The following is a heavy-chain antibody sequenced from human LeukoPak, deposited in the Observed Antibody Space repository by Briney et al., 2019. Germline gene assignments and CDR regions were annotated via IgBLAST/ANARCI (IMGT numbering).Heavy chain of an antibody. Sequence: GGSLRLSCAASGFTFDDYAMHWVRQAPGKGLEWVSLISGDGGSTYYADSVKGRFTISRDNSKNTLYLQVNSLRAEDTAAYYCAKNEGSSSARRFDYWGQGTLVTVSS. CDR2: ISGDGGST. CDR3: AKNEGSSSARRFDY. J-gene: IGHJ4*02. V-gene: IGHV3-43*02. CDR1: GFTFDDYA. D-gene: IGHD6-19*01.